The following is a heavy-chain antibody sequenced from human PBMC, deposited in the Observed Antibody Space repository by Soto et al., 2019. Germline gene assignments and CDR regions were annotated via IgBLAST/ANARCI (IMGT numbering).Heavy chain of an antibody. V-gene: IGHV4-31*03. Sequence: SETLSLTCTVSGGSISSGGYYWSWIRQHPGEGLEWIGYIYYSGSTYYNPSLKSRVTISVDTSKNQFSLKLSSVTAADTAVYYCASQITISSLLYGMDVWGQGTTVTVSS. CDR3: ASQITISSLLYGMDV. CDR1: GGSISSGGYY. CDR2: IYYSGST. J-gene: IGHJ6*02. D-gene: IGHD3-3*01.